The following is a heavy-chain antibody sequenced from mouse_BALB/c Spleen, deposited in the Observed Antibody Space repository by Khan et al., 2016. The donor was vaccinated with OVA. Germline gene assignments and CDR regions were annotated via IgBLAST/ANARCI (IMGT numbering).Heavy chain of an antibody. CDR3: TRIYRSDFDY. V-gene: IGHV1-20*02. J-gene: IGHJ2*01. Sequence: VQLQQSGPELVKPGASVKISCKASGYSFTGYFMNWVMQRHGKSLEWIGRINPHIGETFYNQKFKGKATLTVDESSSTSHMERRSLASEDSAVYYCTRIYRSDFDYWGQGTTLTVSS. CDR2: INPHIGET. D-gene: IGHD1-1*01. CDR1: GYSFTGYF.